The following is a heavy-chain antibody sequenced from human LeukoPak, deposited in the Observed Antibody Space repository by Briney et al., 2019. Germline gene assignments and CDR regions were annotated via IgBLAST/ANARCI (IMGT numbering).Heavy chain of an antibody. V-gene: IGHV1-3*01. J-gene: IGHJ4*02. CDR1: GYTLTELS. CDR3: ASSSRGYYFDY. Sequence: WASVKVSCTVSGYTLTELSMHWVRQAPGQGLEWMGWISAYNGNTNYAQKFQGRVTITRDTSASTAYMELSSLRSEDTAVYYCASSSRGYYFDYWGQGTLVTVSS. CDR2: ISAYNGNT. D-gene: IGHD3-10*01.